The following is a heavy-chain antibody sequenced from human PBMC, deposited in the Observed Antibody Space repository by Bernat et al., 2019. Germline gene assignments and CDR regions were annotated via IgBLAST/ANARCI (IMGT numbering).Heavy chain of an antibody. V-gene: IGHV3-73*01. D-gene: IGHD3-10*01. Sequence: VRGAGGGGGLGQPGGWLKLSCAASGLAFRDSTMQWVRQASGKGLEWVGRVRTKANGFGTSYAASVKGRFTISRDDSKNTAYLQMNSLNIEDTAVYYCTRSGALAEQTFDYWGQGTLVTVSS. CDR2: VRTKANGFGT. CDR1: GLAFRDST. CDR3: TRSGALAEQTFDY. J-gene: IGHJ4*02.